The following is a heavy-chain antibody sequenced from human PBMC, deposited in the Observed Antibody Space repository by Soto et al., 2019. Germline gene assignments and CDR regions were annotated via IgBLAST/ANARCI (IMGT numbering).Heavy chain of an antibody. J-gene: IGHJ4*02. Sequence: SETLSLTCTVSGGSISGSFWTVVRQPPGKGLEWIGYVHSSGSTSYNPSLKSRVTILVDTSKNQFSLKLSSVTAADTAIYYCARYCSGGGCSSKSLDYWGQGALVTVSS. D-gene: IGHD2-15*01. CDR2: VHSSGST. V-gene: IGHV4-59*01. CDR3: ARYCSGGGCSSKSLDY. CDR1: GGSISGSF.